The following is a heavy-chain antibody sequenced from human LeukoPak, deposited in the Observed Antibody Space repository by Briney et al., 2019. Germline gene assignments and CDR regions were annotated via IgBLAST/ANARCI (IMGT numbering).Heavy chain of an antibody. J-gene: IGHJ4*02. D-gene: IGHD1-1*01. CDR1: GFTFSSYA. Sequence: GGSLRLSCAASGFTFSSYAMSWVRQAPGKGLEWVSAITNSGGTTYYADSVKGRFTISRDNSKNTLYLQMNSLRAEDTAVYYCAKNPRLEGWIYFDSWGQGVLVTVSS. CDR2: ITNSGGTT. V-gene: IGHV3-23*01. CDR3: AKNPRLEGWIYFDS.